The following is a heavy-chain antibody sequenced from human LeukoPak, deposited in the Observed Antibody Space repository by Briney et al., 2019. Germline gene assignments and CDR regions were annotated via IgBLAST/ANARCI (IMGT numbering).Heavy chain of an antibody. D-gene: IGHD6-19*01. Sequence: PGGSLRLSCAASGFTFSSYSMNWVRQAPGKGLEWVSYISSSSSTIYYADSVKGRFTISRDNAKNSLYLQMSSLRAEDTALYYCAKLSTATGYSSGWFFRTNFDYWGQGTLVTVSS. V-gene: IGHV3-48*04. CDR3: AKLSTATGYSSGWFFRTNFDY. J-gene: IGHJ4*02. CDR2: ISSSSSTI. CDR1: GFTFSSYS.